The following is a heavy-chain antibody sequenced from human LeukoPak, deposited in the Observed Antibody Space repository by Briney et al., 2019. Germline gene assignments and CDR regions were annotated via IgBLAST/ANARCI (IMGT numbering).Heavy chain of an antibody. D-gene: IGHD3-10*01. CDR1: GGSISSYY. CDR3: ATSPWFGELSPWFDP. CDR2: IYYSGST. V-gene: IGHV4-59*08. Sequence: SETLSLTCTVSGGSISSYYWSWIRQPPGKGLEWIGYIYYSGSTSYNPSLKSQVTISVDTSKNQFSLKLSSVTAADTAVYYCATSPWFGELSPWFDPWGQGTLVTVSS. J-gene: IGHJ5*02.